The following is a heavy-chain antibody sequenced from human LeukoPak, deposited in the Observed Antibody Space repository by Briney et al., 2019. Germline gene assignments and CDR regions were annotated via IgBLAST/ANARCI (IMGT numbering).Heavy chain of an antibody. D-gene: IGHD6-13*01. CDR2: INPNSGGT. V-gene: IGHV1-2*02. J-gene: IGHJ6*03. Sequence: ASVKVSCKASGYTFTGYYMHWVRQAPGQGLEWMGWINPNSGGTNYAQKFQGRVTMTRGTSISTAYMELSRLRSDDTAVYYCARVARAAAGEPYYYYYMDVWGKGTTVTVPS. CDR1: GYTFTGYY. CDR3: ARVARAAAGEPYYYYYMDV.